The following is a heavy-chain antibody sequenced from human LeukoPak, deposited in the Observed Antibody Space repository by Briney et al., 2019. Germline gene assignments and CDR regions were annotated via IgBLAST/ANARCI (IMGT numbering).Heavy chain of an antibody. J-gene: IGHJ4*02. CDR1: GFPFSGYW. Sequence: PGGSLRLSCVASGFPFSGYWMDWVRQAPGMGMEWVANINQDGTNQYYAASVKGRFSISRDNAKNSLYLQLNSLRAEDTGVYYCSRSLDYLGQGALVTVSS. CDR3: SRSLDY. CDR2: INQDGTNQ. V-gene: IGHV3-7*01.